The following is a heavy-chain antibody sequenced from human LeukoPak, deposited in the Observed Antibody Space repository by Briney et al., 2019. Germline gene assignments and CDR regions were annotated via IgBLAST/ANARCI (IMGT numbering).Heavy chain of an antibody. J-gene: IGHJ6*03. CDR1: GFTFSSYG. V-gene: IGHV3-NL1*01. CDR3: ARETSVVVPAATAGSYYYYMDV. CDR2: IYSGGST. Sequence: GGSLRLSCAASGFTFSSYGMHWVRQAPGKGLEWVSVIYSGGSTYYADSVKGRFTISRDNSKNTLYLQMNSLRAEDTAVYYCARETSVVVPAATAGSYYYYMDVWGKGTTVTVSS. D-gene: IGHD2-2*01.